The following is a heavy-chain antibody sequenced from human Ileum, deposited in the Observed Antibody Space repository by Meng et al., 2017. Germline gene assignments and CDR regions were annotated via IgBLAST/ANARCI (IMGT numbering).Heavy chain of an antibody. D-gene: IGHD1-14*01. V-gene: IGHV4-4*02. CDR3: ARVSYNKGSPKFDS. CDR2: IYESGTT. Sequence: QVRLQESGPGLVKPSETLSVSGAGSGDSIRNGNWWSWVRQPPGKGLEWIGEIYESGTTNYNPSLKSRVTISVDKSKNEFSLKLSSVTAADTALYYCARVSYNKGSPKFDSWGQGTLVTVSS. J-gene: IGHJ4*02. CDR1: GDSIRNGNW.